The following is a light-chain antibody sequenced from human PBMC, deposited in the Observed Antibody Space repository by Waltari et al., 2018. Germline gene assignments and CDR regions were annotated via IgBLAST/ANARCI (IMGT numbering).Light chain of an antibody. CDR3: QHYGSAPPYT. Sequence: EIVLTQSPGTLSLSPGQTATLSCWASQSVSSSFLAWYQQRPGQAPRLLIYAGSKRATGIPDRFSGSGSGTDCTRTISRLEPEDFAVYHCQHYGSAPPYTFGQGTKLEIK. CDR1: QSVSSSF. V-gene: IGKV3-20*01. CDR2: AGS. J-gene: IGKJ2*01.